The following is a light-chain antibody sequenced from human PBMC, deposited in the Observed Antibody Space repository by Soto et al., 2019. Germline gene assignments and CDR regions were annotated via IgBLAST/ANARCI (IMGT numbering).Light chain of an antibody. Sequence: EVVLTQSPGTLSLSPGDRATVSCRASQTVHSSFFAWYQQKGGQAPRLLIYGTSNRAAGIPDRFSGHGSGTGFTLTIDGLEPEDFAMYFCQQHGGSPPYTFGRGTRVEI. CDR2: GTS. CDR3: QQHGGSPPYT. V-gene: IGKV3-20*01. CDR1: QTVHSSF. J-gene: IGKJ2*01.